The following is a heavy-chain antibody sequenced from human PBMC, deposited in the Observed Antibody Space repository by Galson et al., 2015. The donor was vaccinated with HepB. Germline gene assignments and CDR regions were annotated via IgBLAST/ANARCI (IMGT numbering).Heavy chain of an antibody. CDR1: GFSFTSHA. Sequence: SLRLSCAASGFSFTSHAMHWVRQAPGKGLEWVALISYDEDNKHYADSVKGRFTISRDNSKSTVHLQMNSLRAEDTAIYYCAKDRGYGSGTYRHLDYWGQGTLVTVSS. CDR3: AKDRGYGSGTYRHLDY. D-gene: IGHD3-10*01. J-gene: IGHJ4*02. V-gene: IGHV3-30*04. CDR2: ISYDEDNK.